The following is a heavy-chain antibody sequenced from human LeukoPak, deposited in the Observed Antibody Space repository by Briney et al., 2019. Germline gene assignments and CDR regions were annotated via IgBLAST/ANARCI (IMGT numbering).Heavy chain of an antibody. Sequence: TGGSLRLSCAASGFTFSSYAMSWVRQAPGKGLEWVSAISGSGGSTYYADSVKGRFTISRDNSKNTLYLQMNSLRAEDTAVYYCAKDGRDTAMVTASDYWGQGTLVTVSS. J-gene: IGHJ4*02. V-gene: IGHV3-23*01. CDR2: ISGSGGST. CDR1: GFTFSSYA. D-gene: IGHD5-18*01. CDR3: AKDGRDTAMVTASDY.